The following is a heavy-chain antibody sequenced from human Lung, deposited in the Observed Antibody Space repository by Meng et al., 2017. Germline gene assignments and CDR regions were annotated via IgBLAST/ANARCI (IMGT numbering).Heavy chain of an antibody. CDR2: ISYSGAT. V-gene: IGHV4-30-4*01. Sequence: QVQLQESGPRLVRPSQTLPLTCTVSGASISSAVFWIWIRQPPGKDLEWIGYISYSGATHYNPSLKSRLTISVDTAKNQFSLSLSSVTAADTAVYYCARVVGDCASCYKGWFDPWGQGTLVTVSS. CDR1: GASISSAVF. J-gene: IGHJ5*02. CDR3: ARVVGDCASCYKGWFDP. D-gene: IGHD2-2*02.